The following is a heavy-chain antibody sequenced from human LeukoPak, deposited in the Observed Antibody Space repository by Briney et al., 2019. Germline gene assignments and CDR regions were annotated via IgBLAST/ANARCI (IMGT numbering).Heavy chain of an antibody. J-gene: IGHJ4*02. CDR2: TYYRSKWNN. CDR3: ARDAVGSSYFDY. Sequence: SQTLSLTCAISGDSVSSNSAVWNWIRLSPSRGLEWLGRTYYRSKWNNHYAVSVKSRITINPDTSKNQSSLQLNSVTPEDTAVYYCARDAVGSSYFDYWGQGTLVTVSS. CDR1: GDSVSSNSAV. V-gene: IGHV6-1*01. D-gene: IGHD1-26*01.